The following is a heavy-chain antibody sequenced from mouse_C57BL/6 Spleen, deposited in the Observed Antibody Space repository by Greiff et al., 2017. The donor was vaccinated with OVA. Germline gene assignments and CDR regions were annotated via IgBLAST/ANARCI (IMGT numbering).Heavy chain of an antibody. Sequence: ESGPGLVKPSQSLSLTCSVTGYSITSGYYWNWIRQFPGNKLEWMGYISYDGSNNYNPSLKNRISITRDTSKNQFFLKLNSVTTEDTATYYCARAGGSSLDYWGQGTTLTVSS. CDR2: ISYDGSN. V-gene: IGHV3-6*01. J-gene: IGHJ2*01. CDR3: ARAGGSSLDY. CDR1: GYSITSGYY. D-gene: IGHD1-1*01.